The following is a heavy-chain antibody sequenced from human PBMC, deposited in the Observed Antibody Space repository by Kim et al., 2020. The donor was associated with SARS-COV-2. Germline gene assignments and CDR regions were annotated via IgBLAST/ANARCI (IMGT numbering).Heavy chain of an antibody. Sequence: GGSLRLSCAASGFTFSSYAMSWVRQAPGKGLEWVSAISGSGGSTYYADSVKGRFTISRDNSKNTLYLQMNSLRAEDTAVYYCAEGGIAAHNGDFDYWGQGTLVTVSS. CDR1: GFTFSSYA. D-gene: IGHD6-13*01. CDR3: AEGGIAAHNGDFDY. V-gene: IGHV3-23*01. CDR2: ISGSGGST. J-gene: IGHJ4*02.